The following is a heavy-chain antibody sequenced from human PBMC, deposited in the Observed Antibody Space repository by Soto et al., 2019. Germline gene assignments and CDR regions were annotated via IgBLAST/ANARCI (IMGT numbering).Heavy chain of an antibody. CDR3: AREVVVAASGDTAMVHYDY. D-gene: IGHD2-15*01. V-gene: IGHV4-34*01. J-gene: IGHJ4*02. CDR1: GGSFSGYY. CDR2: INHSGST. Sequence: SETLSLTCAVYGGSFSGYYWSWIRQPPGKGLEWIGEINHSGSTNYNPSLKSRVTISVDTSKNQFSLKLSSVTAADTAVYYCAREVVVAASGDTAMVHYDYWGQGTLVTVSS.